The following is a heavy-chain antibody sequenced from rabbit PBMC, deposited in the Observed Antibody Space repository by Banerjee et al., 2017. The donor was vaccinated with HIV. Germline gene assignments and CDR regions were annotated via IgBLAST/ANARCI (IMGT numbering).Heavy chain of an antibody. D-gene: IGHD6-1*01. CDR3: VRDLADDDVYDL. V-gene: IGHV1S47*01. J-gene: IGHJ4*01. CDR1: GFDFSTNA. CDR2: IYAGRGST. Sequence: QEQLEESGGGLVKPEGSLTLTCKASGFDFSTNAVCWFRQAPGKGPEWIGIIYAGRGSTDYASWVNGRFTISSDNVQNTVDLQMNSMTAADTATYFCVRDLADDDVYDLWGPGTLVTVS.